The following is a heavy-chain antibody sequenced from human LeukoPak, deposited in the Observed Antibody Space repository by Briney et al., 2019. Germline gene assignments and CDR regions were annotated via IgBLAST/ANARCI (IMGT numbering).Heavy chain of an antibody. CDR2: IYHSGST. CDR1: GGSISSGGYY. V-gene: IGHV4-30-2*01. CDR3: ARSILRGGNSPDFDY. Sequence: SETLSLTCTVSGGSISSGGYYWGWIRQPPGKGLEWIGYIYHSGSTYYNPSLKSRVTISVDRSKNQFSPKLSSVTAADTAVYYCARSILRGGNSPDFDYWGQGTLVTVSS. J-gene: IGHJ4*02. D-gene: IGHD4-23*01.